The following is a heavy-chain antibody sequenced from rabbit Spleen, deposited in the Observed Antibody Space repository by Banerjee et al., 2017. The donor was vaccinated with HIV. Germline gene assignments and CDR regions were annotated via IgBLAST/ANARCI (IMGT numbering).Heavy chain of an antibody. CDR2: AYAGSSGGT. J-gene: IGHJ6*01. CDR1: GFSFNSGYD. Sequence: QSLEESGGDLVKPEGSLTLTCTASGFSFNSGYDMCWVRQAPGKGLEWVACAYAGSSGGTYSATWAKGRFTISKTSSTTVTLQMTSLTAADTATYFCARDAGSSFSSYGMDLWGPGTLVTVS. V-gene: IGHV1S40*01. D-gene: IGHD8-1*01. CDR3: ARDAGSSFSSYGMDL.